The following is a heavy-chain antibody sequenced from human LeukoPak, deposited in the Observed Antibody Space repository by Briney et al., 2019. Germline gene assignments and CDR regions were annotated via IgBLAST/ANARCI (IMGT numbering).Heavy chain of an antibody. CDR2: IYSGGST. CDR3: AIWFGELSGS. Sequence: VGSLRLSCAVSRFTVSSKFMIGVRQARGKGLEWVSVIYSGGSTYYADSVKGRFTISRDNSKNTLYLQMNSLRAEDTAVYYCAIWFGELSGSWGQGTLVTVSS. V-gene: IGHV3-53*01. J-gene: IGHJ5*02. CDR1: RFTVSSKF. D-gene: IGHD3-10*01.